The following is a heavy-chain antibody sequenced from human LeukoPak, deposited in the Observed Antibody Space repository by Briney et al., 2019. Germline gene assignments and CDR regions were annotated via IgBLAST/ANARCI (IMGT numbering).Heavy chain of an antibody. J-gene: IGHJ3*02. V-gene: IGHV4-30-4*07. Sequence: PSETLSLTCAVSGGSISSGGYSWSWIRQPPGKGLEWIGFIYYSGNTYYKPSLKSRVTISADTSKNQFSLKLSPVTAADTAVYYCARGWGVPTVTTSSAFDIWGQGTMVTVSS. CDR2: IYYSGNT. CDR3: ARGWGVPTVTTSSAFDI. CDR1: GGSISSGGYS. D-gene: IGHD4-17*01.